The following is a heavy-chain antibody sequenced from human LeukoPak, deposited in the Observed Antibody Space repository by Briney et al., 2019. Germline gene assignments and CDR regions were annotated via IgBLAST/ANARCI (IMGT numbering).Heavy chain of an antibody. CDR2: IYYSGST. D-gene: IGHD5-24*01. CDR1: GGSINSYY. J-gene: IGHJ5*02. CDR3: ARHPSGRMWLQQGGWFDP. Sequence: SETLSLTCTVSGGSINSYYWSWIRQPPGKGLEWIGYIYYSGSTKYNPSLKTRVTISLDTSKNQFSLKLTSVTAADTAVYYCARHPSGRMWLQQGGWFDPWGQGTLVTVSS. V-gene: IGHV4-59*08.